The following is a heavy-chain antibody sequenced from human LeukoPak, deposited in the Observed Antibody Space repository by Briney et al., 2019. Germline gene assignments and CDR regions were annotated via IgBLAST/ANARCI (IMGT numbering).Heavy chain of an antibody. Sequence: SETLSLTCTVSGGSISSSNSYWGWIRQPPGKGLEWIGTLSYSGRTYYIPSLKSRITISVDTSKSQFSLRLSSVTAADTALYYCARHIQGANVCDYWGQGTLVTVPS. CDR1: GGSISSSNSY. CDR2: LSYSGRT. J-gene: IGHJ4*02. CDR3: ARHIQGANVCDY. D-gene: IGHD2-21*01. V-gene: IGHV4-39*01.